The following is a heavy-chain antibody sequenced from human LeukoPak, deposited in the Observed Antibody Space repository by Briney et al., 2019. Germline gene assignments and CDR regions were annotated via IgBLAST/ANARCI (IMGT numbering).Heavy chain of an antibody. Sequence: TSETLSLTCAVYGGSFSGYYWSWIRQPPGKGLEWIGEINHSGSTNYNPSLKSRVTISVDTSKNQFSLKLSSVTAADTAVYYCARGRARTGSSSSLGWFDPWGQGTLVTVSS. CDR1: GGSFSGYY. V-gene: IGHV4-34*01. D-gene: IGHD6-6*01. J-gene: IGHJ5*02. CDR2: INHSGST. CDR3: ARGRARTGSSSSLGWFDP.